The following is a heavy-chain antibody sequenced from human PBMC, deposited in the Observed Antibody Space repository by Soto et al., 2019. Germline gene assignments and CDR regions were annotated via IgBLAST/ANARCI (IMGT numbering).Heavy chain of an antibody. D-gene: IGHD6-13*01. CDR3: ARDPWGSNWRLDY. J-gene: IGHJ4*02. CDR2: IWSDGINK. CDR1: GFTFKTYA. V-gene: IGHV3-33*01. Sequence: QVYLVEYGGGVVQPGRSLRLSCAASGFTFKTYAMHWVRQAPGKGLEWGAIIWSDGINKYYADSVKGRFTISRDNSKNTPFHEMTSLRAEDTAVYYCARDPWGSNWRLDYWGQGTLVTVSS.